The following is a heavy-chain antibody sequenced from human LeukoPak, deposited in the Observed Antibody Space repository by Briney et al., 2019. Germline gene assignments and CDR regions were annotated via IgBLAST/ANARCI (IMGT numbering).Heavy chain of an antibody. CDR1: GGSISSYY. CDR2: IYYSGST. CDR3: ASTCGAPESWVYYYGMDV. V-gene: IGHV4-59*08. Sequence: SETLSLTCTVSGGSISSYYWSWIRQPPGKGLEWIGYIYYSGSTNYNPSLKSRVTISVDTSKNQFSLKLSSVTAADTAVYYCASTCGAPESWVYYYGMDVWGQGTTVTVSS. D-gene: IGHD1-26*01. J-gene: IGHJ6*02.